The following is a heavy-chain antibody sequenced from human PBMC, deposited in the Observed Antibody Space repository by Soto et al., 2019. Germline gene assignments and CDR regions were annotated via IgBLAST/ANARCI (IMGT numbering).Heavy chain of an antibody. V-gene: IGHV1-8*01. Sequence: QVHLVQSGAEVKKPGASVKVSCKASGYTFTSYDINWVRQATGQGLEWMGWMNPNSGNTGYAQKFHGRVTMSRNTSISTAYMELRSLRAEDTAVYYCAREMTTRGMDGWGQGTTVTVSS. D-gene: IGHD1-1*01. CDR1: GYTFTSYD. J-gene: IGHJ6*02. CDR2: MNPNSGNT. CDR3: AREMTTRGMDG.